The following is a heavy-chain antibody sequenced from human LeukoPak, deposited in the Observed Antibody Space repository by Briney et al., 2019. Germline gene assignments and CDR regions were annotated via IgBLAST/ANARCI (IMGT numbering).Heavy chain of an antibody. Sequence: GGSLRLSCAASGFTFSDYYMSWIRQAPGKGLEWVSYISSSGSTIYYADSVKGRFTISRDNAKNSLYLQMNSLRAEDTAVYYCARSAYGSGSYEPGTLYYYYYYMDVWGKGTTVTVSS. V-gene: IGHV3-11*04. D-gene: IGHD3-10*01. CDR1: GFTFSDYY. J-gene: IGHJ6*03. CDR2: ISSSGSTI. CDR3: ARSAYGSGSYEPGTLYYYYYYMDV.